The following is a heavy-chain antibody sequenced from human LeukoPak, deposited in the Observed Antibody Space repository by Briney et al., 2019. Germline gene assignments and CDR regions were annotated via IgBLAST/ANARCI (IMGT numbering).Heavy chain of an antibody. CDR1: GFTFSSYS. Sequence: PGGSLRLSCAASGFTFSSYSMNWVRQAPGKGLEWVSSISSSSSYIYYADSVKGRFTISRDNAKNSLYLQMNSLRAEDTAVYYCARAIFGGVYYYYMDVWGKGTTVTVSS. V-gene: IGHV3-21*01. J-gene: IGHJ6*03. CDR2: ISSSSSYI. CDR3: ARAIFGGVYYYYMDV. D-gene: IGHD3-3*01.